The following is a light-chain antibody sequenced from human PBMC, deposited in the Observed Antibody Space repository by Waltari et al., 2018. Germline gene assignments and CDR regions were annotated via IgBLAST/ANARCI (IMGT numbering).Light chain of an antibody. CDR2: DVT. V-gene: IGLV2-14*03. CDR3: FSYRRSSTWV. Sequence: QSALTQPASVSGSPGQSITISCTRTSRDVGGSHSVSWYQQHPGKAPKLLIYDVTKRPSGVSNRFSGSKSANTASLTISGLQAEDEADYYCFSYRRSSTWVFGEGTKLTVL. CDR1: SRDVGGSHS. J-gene: IGLJ3*02.